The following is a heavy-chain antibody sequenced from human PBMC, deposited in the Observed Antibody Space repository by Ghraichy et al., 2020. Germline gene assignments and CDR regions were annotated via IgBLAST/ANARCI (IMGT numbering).Heavy chain of an antibody. V-gene: IGHV4-38-2*02. CDR1: GYSISSGYY. Sequence: SETLSLTCTVSGYSISSGYYWGWIRQPPGKGLEWIGSIYHSGSTYYNPSLKSRVTISVDTSKNQFSLKLSSVTAADTAVYYCARDPLLPTTTVTSHGAFDIWGQGTMVTVSS. CDR3: ARDPLLPTTTVTSHGAFDI. CDR2: IYHSGST. D-gene: IGHD4-17*01. J-gene: IGHJ3*02.